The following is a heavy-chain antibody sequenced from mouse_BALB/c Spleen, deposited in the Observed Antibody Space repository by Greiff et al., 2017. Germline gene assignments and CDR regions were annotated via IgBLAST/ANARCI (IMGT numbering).Heavy chain of an antibody. CDR1: GYSFTSYY. V-gene: IGHV1-66*01. J-gene: IGHJ2*01. Sequence: QVQLQQSGPELVKPGASVKISCKASGYSFTSYYIHWVKQRPGQGLEWIGWIFPGSGNTKYNEKFKGKATLTADTSSSTAYMQLSSLTSEDSAVYFCARSIGYYFDYWGQGTTLTVSS. CDR2: IFPGSGNT. CDR3: ARSIGYYFDY.